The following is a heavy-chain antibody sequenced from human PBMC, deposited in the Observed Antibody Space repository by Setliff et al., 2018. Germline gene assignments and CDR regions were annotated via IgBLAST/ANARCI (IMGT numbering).Heavy chain of an antibody. Sequence: SETLSLTCTVSGGSINSYHWNWIRQPPGKGLAWIGFVGYNGNTHYNPSLNSRVTISVDTSKNQFSLKMTSVSAADTAVYYCARWGENSGRPDWRAFDIWGQGTMVTVSS. CDR1: GGSINSYH. CDR2: VGYNGNT. V-gene: IGHV4-59*01. CDR3: ARWGENSGRPDWRAFDI. J-gene: IGHJ3*02. D-gene: IGHD1-26*01.